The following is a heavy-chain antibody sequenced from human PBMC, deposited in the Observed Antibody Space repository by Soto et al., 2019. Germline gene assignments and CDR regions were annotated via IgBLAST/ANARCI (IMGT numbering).Heavy chain of an antibody. CDR2: ISSSSSYI. Sequence: EVQLVESGGGLVKPGGSLRLSCAASGFTFSSYSMNWVRQAPGKGLEWVSSISSSSSYIYYADSVKGRFTISRDNAKNSLYLQMNSLRAEYTAVYYCARGLGYCSGGSCYSYYYYYMDVWGKGTTVTVSS. J-gene: IGHJ6*03. CDR1: GFTFSSYS. D-gene: IGHD2-15*01. V-gene: IGHV3-21*01. CDR3: ARGLGYCSGGSCYSYYYYYMDV.